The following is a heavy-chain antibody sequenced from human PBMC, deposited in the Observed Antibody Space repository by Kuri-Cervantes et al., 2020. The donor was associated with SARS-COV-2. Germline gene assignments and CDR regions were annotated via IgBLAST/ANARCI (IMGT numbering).Heavy chain of an antibody. CDR3: ARLPALPWYFDY. CDR1: GYPISSGYN. Sequence: SETLSLTCGVSGYPISSGYNWGWIRQPPGKGLEWIGSIYHSGSTYYNPSLKSRVTISVDTSKNQFSLKLSSVTAADTAVYYCARLPALPWYFDYWGQGTLVTVSS. CDR2: IYHSGST. J-gene: IGHJ4*02. V-gene: IGHV4-38-2*01.